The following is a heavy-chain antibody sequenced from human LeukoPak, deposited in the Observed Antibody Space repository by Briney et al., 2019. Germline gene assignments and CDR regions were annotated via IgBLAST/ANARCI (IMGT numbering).Heavy chain of an antibody. D-gene: IGHD5-18*01. CDR2: ISDSGGNT. Sequence: GGSLRLSCAASGFTFNSYAMSWVRQAPWERLQWVSGISDSGGNTYYADSVRGRFTISRDNSKNTLYLQMNSLRAEDTAVYYCARLYGYSYGYPDAFDIWGQGTMVTVSS. CDR3: ARLYGYSYGYPDAFDI. J-gene: IGHJ3*02. CDR1: GFTFNSYA. V-gene: IGHV3-23*01.